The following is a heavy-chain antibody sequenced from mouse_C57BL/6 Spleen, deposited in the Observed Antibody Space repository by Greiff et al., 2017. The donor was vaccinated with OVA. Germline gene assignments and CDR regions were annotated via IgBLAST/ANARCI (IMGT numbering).Heavy chain of an antibody. J-gene: IGHJ3*01. Sequence: QVHVKQPGAELVKPGASVKMSCKASGYTFTSYWITWVKQRPGQGLEWIGDIYPGSGSTNYNEKFKSKATLTVDKSSSTAYMQLSSLTSEDSAVYYCSREGYLLGAYWGQGTLVTVSA. V-gene: IGHV1-55*01. CDR3: SREGYLLGAY. CDR2: IYPGSGST. CDR1: GYTFTSYW. D-gene: IGHD2-1*01.